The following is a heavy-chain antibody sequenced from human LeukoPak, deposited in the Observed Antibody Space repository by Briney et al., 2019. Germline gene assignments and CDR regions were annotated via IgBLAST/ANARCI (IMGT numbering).Heavy chain of an antibody. CDR3: AREGAVPAGPGHYYYGMDV. CDR1: GFTFSDYY. D-gene: IGHD2-2*01. J-gene: IGHJ6*02. V-gene: IGHV3-13*01. CDR2: IGTAGDT. Sequence: GGSLRLSCAASGFTFSDYYMSWIRQATGKGLEWVSAIGTAGDTYYPGSVKGRFTISRENAKNSLYLQMNSPRAGDTAVYYCAREGAVPAGPGHYYYGMDVWGQGTTVTVSS.